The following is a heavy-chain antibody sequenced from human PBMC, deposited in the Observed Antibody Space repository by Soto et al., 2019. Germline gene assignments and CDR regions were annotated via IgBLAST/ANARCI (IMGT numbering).Heavy chain of an antibody. CDR2: ISYDGSNK. J-gene: IGHJ6*02. CDR3: AKVSGSYSDYYYGMDV. Sequence: QVQLVESGGGVVQPGRSLRLSCAASGFTFSSYGMHWVRQAPGKGLEWVAVISYDGSNKYYADSVKGRFTISRDNSNNTLYLQMNSLRAEDTAVYYCAKVSGSYSDYYYGMDVWGQGTTVTVSS. CDR1: GFTFSSYG. V-gene: IGHV3-30*18. D-gene: IGHD1-26*01.